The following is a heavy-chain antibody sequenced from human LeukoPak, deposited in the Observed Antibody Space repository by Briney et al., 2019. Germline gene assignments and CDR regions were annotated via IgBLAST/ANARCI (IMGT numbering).Heavy chain of an antibody. D-gene: IGHD3-10*01. V-gene: IGHV1-18*01. CDR2: ISAYNGNT. Sequence: GASVKVSCKASGYTFTSYGISWVRQAPGQGLEWMGWISAYNGNTNYAQKLQGRVTMTTDTSTSTAYMELRSLRSDDTAVCYCARDNSITMVRGVISYWGQGTLVTVSS. J-gene: IGHJ4*02. CDR3: ARDNSITMVRGVISY. CDR1: GYTFTSYG.